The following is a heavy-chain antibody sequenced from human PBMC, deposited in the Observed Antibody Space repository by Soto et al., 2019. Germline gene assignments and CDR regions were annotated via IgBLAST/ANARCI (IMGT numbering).Heavy chain of an antibody. CDR1: GFTFSSYS. CDR2: ISVSGANK. Sequence: GGSLIISFAASGFTFSSYSMNWVRQAPGKGLEWVSSISVSGANKYYSDAVKGRFTISRDNPKNTLYLQMNNLRAEDTAVYYCADGGEWSFNFVYWGQGTQVTVSS. V-gene: IGHV3-23*01. D-gene: IGHD3-3*01. CDR3: ADGGEWSFNFVY. J-gene: IGHJ4*02.